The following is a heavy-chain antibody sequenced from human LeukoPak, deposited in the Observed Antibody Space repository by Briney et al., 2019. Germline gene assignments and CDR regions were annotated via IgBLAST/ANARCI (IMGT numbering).Heavy chain of an antibody. CDR2: IYYSGST. J-gene: IGHJ4*02. CDR1: GGSISSSSYY. CDR3: ARKPPDSSSLFGYYFNY. V-gene: IGHV4-39*07. Sequence: SETLSLTCTVSGGSISSSSYYWGWIRQPPGKGLEWIGSIYYSGSTYYNPSLKSRVTISVDTSKNQFSLKLSSVTAADTAVYYCARKPPDSSSLFGYYFNYWGQGTLVTVSS. D-gene: IGHD6-6*01.